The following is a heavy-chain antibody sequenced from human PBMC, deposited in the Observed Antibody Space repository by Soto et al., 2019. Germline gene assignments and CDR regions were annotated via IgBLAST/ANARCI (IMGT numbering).Heavy chain of an antibody. CDR1: GFTFIIFG. V-gene: IGHV3-23*01. D-gene: IGHD7-27*01. J-gene: IGHJ1*01. Sequence: PGGSLRLSCADAGFTFIIFGMSWVRQSPGKGLEWVSTISGSGGSTYYADAVKGRFTISRDNSMGTLYLQMKSLRVEDTAIYYCAKEVSLGSTVDLGYWGQGALVTVSS. CDR2: ISGSGGST. CDR3: AKEVSLGSTVDLGY.